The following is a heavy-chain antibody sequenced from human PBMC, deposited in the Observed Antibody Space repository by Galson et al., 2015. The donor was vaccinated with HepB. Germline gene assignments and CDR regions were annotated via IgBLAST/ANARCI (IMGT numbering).Heavy chain of an antibody. D-gene: IGHD4-17*01. CDR3: ARGNGDSHDY. V-gene: IGHV3-7*03. CDR1: GFTFRRYW. J-gene: IGHJ4*02. CDR2: INQDGSEK. Sequence: SLRLSCAASGFTFRRYWMKWVRQAPGKGLEWVANINQDGSEKYYVDSVEGRFTISRDNANNSLYLELSSLRAEDTALYYCARGNGDSHDYWGQGTLVTVSS.